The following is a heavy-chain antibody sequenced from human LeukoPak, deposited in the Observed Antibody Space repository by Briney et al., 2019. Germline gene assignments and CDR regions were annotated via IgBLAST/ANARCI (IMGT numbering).Heavy chain of an antibody. CDR2: IIPILGTT. CDR1: GGTFSSYA. J-gene: IGHJ6*02. D-gene: IGHD2-15*01. CDR3: AREPCGGGSCYSGGLYYSGMDA. V-gene: IGHV1-69*04. Sequence: SVKVSCKASGGTFSSYAVSWVRQAPGQGLEWMGRIIPILGTTHYGQRFQGRVTFTADKARSTVYMELSIVRSEDTAVYYCAREPCGGGSCYSGGLYYSGMDAWGPGTTVTVSS.